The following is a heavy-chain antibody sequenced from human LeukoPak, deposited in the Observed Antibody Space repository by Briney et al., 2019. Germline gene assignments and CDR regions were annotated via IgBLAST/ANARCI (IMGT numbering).Heavy chain of an antibody. CDR2: IYHSGST. J-gene: IGHJ3*02. CDR3: ARRTTYSSGWYDAFDI. V-gene: IGHV4-4*02. Sequence: PSGTLSLTCAVSGGSISSSNWWSWVRQPPGKGLEWIGEIYHSGSTNYNPSLKSRVTISVDKSKNQFSLKLSSVTAADTAVYYCARRTTYSSGWYDAFDIWGQGTMVTVSS. CDR1: GGSISSSNW. D-gene: IGHD6-19*01.